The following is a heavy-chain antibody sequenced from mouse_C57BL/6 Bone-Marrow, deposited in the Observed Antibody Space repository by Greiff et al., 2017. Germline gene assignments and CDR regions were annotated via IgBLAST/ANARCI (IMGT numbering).Heavy chain of an antibody. CDR2: IDPSDSET. D-gene: IGHD1-1*02. CDR1: GYTFTSYW. CDR3: AILCPGSGRYYFDY. J-gene: IGHJ2*01. V-gene: IGHV1-52*01. Sequence: QVQLQQPGAELVRPGSSVKLSCKASGYTFTSYWMHWVKQRPIQGLEWIGNIDPSDSETHYNQKFKDKATLTVDKSSSTAYMQLSSLTSEDSAVYYWAILCPGSGRYYFDYWGQGTTLTVSS.